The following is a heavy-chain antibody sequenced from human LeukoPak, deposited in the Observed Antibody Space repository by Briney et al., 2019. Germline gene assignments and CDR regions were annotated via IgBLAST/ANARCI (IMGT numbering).Heavy chain of an antibody. CDR3: TKGSRSSWFPRPDY. J-gene: IGHJ4*02. CDR2: IYSGGST. CDR1: GFTVSSNY. V-gene: IGHV3-53*01. Sequence: GGSLRLSCVASGFTVSSNYMSWVRQAPGKGLEWVSVIYSGGSTYYADSVKGRFTISRDNSKNTVYLQMNSLRAEDTAIYYCTKGSRSSWFPRPDYWGQGTLVTVSS. D-gene: IGHD6-6*01.